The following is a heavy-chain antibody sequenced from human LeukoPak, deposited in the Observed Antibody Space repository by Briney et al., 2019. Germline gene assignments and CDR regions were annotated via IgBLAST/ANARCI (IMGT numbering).Heavy chain of an antibody. CDR2: INHSGST. J-gene: IGHJ4*02. CDR1: GGSFSGCY. CDR3: ARGRAVRGYFNY. Sequence: SETLSLTCAVYGGSFSGCYWSWIRQPPGKGLEWIGEINHSGSTNYNPSLKSRVTISVDTSKNQFSLKLSSVTAADTAVYYCARGRAVRGYFNYWGQGTLVTVSS. V-gene: IGHV4-34*01. D-gene: IGHD3-10*01.